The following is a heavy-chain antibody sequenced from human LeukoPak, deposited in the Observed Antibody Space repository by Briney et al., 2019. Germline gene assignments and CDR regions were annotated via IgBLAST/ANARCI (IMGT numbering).Heavy chain of an antibody. D-gene: IGHD1-14*01. V-gene: IGHV1-58*02. CDR3: AARTEDDAFDI. Sequence: SVKVSCNASGLTFTSSAMQLVRQARGQRLEWIGWIVVCSGNTNYAQKFQERVALTRDMSTSTAYMELSSLRSEDTAVCYCAARTEDDAFDIWGQGTMVTVSS. J-gene: IGHJ3*02. CDR2: IVVCSGNT. CDR1: GLTFTSSA.